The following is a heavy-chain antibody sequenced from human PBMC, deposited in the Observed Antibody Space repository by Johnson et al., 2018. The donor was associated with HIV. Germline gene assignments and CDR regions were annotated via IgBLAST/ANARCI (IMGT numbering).Heavy chain of an antibody. CDR2: IRYDGSNK. J-gene: IGHJ3*02. V-gene: IGHV3-30*02. Sequence: QVQLVESGGGLVQPGRSLRLSCAASGFTVSSNYMSWVRQAPGKGLEWVAFIRYDGSNKYYADSVKGRFTISSDNSKNTLYLQMNSLRAEDTAVYYCAKDRGYGGNLDAFDIWGQGTMVTVSS. D-gene: IGHD4-23*01. CDR3: AKDRGYGGNLDAFDI. CDR1: GFTVSSNY.